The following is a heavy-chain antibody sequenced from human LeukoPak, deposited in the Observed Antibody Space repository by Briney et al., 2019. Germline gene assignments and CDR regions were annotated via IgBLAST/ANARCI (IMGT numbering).Heavy chain of an antibody. CDR2: INPNSGGT. CDR1: GYTFTGYY. D-gene: IGHD3-9*01. Sequence: ASVKVSCKASGYTFTGYYMHWVRQAPGQGLEWMGWINPNSGGTNYAQKFQGRVTMTRDTSVSTAYMELSRLRSDDTAVYYCARVGYYDILTGYYNWFDPWGQGTLVTVSS. V-gene: IGHV1-2*02. CDR3: ARVGYYDILTGYYNWFDP. J-gene: IGHJ5*02.